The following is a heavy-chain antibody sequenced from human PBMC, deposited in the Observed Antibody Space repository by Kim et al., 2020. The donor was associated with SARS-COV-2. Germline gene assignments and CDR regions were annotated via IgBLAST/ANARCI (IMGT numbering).Heavy chain of an antibody. D-gene: IGHD6-19*01. CDR3: ARKPLGIAVAG. V-gene: IGHV4-4*02. Sequence: TNYNPSPKSRVTISGDKSKNQFSLKLSSVTAADTAVYYCARKPLGIAVAGWGQGTLVTVSS. J-gene: IGHJ4*02. CDR2: T.